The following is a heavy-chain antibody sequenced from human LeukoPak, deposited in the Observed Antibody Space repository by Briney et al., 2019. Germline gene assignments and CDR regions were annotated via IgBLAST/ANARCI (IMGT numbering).Heavy chain of an antibody. V-gene: IGHV4-34*01. CDR2: INHSGST. D-gene: IGHD3-22*01. CDR1: GGSFSGYY. CDR3: ARGGVGWYYYDSSGYYARLPSDY. J-gene: IGHJ4*02. Sequence: SETLSLTCAVCGGSFSGYYWSWIRQPPGKGLEGIGEINHSGSTNYNPSLKSRVTISVDTSKNQFSLKLSSVTAADTAVYYCARGGVGWYYYDSSGYYARLPSDYWGQGTLVTVSS.